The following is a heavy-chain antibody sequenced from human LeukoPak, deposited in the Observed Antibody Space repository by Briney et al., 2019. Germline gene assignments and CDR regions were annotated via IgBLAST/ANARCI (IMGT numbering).Heavy chain of an antibody. CDR2: ISGSGGST. V-gene: IGHV3-23*01. J-gene: IGHJ5*02. CDR1: GFTFSSYA. CDR3: AKVGLGDYGDYGWFDP. Sequence: GGSLRLSCAASGFTFSSYAMSWVRQAPGKGLEWVSAISGSGGSTYYADSVKGRFSISRDNSKNTLYLQMTSLRAEDTAVYYCAKVGLGDYGDYGWFDPWGQGTLVTVSS. D-gene: IGHD4-17*01.